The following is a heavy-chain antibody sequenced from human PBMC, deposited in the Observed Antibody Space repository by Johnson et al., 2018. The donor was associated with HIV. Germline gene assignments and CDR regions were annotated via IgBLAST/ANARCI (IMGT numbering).Heavy chain of an antibody. V-gene: IGHV3-7*02. CDR3: ARRGDCGGDCYPDGFDI. J-gene: IGHJ3*02. Sequence: VQLVESGGGLVQPGGSLRLSCAASGFTFSSFWMTWVRQAPGKGLEWVANIKEEGFGKSYVDSVRGRFTISRDNAKKSLYLQMNSLRAEDTAVYYCARRGDCGGDCYPDGFDIWCQGTMVTVSS. CDR2: IKEEGFGK. CDR1: GFTFSSFW. D-gene: IGHD2-21*02.